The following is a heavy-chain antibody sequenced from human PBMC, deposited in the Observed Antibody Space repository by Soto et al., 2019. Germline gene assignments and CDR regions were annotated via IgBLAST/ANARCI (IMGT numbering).Heavy chain of an antibody. CDR3: ARDSFYCGGRYCYHYSFYMDV. D-gene: IGHD2-21*01. V-gene: IGHV1-3*01. Sequence: QVHLVQAGAEVRKPGASVQVSCKASGYNFSSHDIHWVRQAPGQGLEWMGWINAGNGNTRYSQKFQDRITITRDASASTDYMELSSLRSEDTAIYYCARDSFYCGGRYCYHYSFYMDVWGNGTTVTVSS. J-gene: IGHJ6*03. CDR2: INAGNGNT. CDR1: GYNFSSHD.